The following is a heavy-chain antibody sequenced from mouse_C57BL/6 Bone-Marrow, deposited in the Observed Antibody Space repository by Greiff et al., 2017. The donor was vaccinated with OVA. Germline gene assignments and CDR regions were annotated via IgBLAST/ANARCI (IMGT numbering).Heavy chain of an antibody. Sequence: VQLQQPGAELVKPGASVKLSCKASGYTFTSYWMQWVKQRPGQGLEWIGEIDPSGSYTNYNQKFKGKATLTVDTSSSTAYMQLSSLTSEDSAVYYCSRDPYYASYYFDYWGQGTTLTVSS. D-gene: IGHD1-1*02. CDR1: GYTFTSYW. J-gene: IGHJ2*01. V-gene: IGHV1-50*01. CDR3: SRDPYYASYYFDY. CDR2: IDPSGSYT.